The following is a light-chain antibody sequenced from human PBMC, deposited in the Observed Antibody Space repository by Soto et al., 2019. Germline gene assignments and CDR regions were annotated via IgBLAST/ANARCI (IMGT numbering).Light chain of an antibody. J-gene: IGKJ3*01. CDR2: WAS. V-gene: IGKV4-1*01. Sequence: DIVMTQSPDSLAVSLGERATINCKSSQSVLYSSNNKNYLAWYQQKPGQPPKLLIYWASTRESGVPDRFSGSGYGTDFTLTINSLQDEDVAVYYCQQYYSVPFTFGPGTKVDIK. CDR3: QQYYSVPFT. CDR1: QSVLYSSNNKNY.